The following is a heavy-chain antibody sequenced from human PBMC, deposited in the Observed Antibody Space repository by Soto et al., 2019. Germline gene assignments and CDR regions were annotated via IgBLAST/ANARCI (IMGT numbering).Heavy chain of an antibody. CDR2: MNPNSGNT. V-gene: IGHV1-8*01. Sequence: INWVRQATGQVLEWMGWMNPNSGNTGYAQKFQGRVTMTRNTSISTAYMELSSLRSEDTAVYYCARGALYYDFWSGYYGWFDPWGQGTLVTVSS. D-gene: IGHD3-3*01. CDR3: ARGALYYDFWSGYYGWFDP. J-gene: IGHJ5*02.